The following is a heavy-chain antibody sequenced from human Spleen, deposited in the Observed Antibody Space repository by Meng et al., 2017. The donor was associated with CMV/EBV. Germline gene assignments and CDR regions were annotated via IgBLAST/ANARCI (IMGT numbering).Heavy chain of an antibody. CDR3: TTGPADISWDF. Sequence: SCTVSGFTVNIAWMSWVRQAPGKGLEWLGLIKSNSDGATTHYAGTLSGTFTISRDDSKNTVYLQMNSLKTEDTGVYYCTTGPADISWDFWGQGTQVTVSS. CDR2: IKSNSDGATT. D-gene: IGHD3-16*02. J-gene: IGHJ4*02. V-gene: IGHV3-15*05. CDR1: GFTVNIAW.